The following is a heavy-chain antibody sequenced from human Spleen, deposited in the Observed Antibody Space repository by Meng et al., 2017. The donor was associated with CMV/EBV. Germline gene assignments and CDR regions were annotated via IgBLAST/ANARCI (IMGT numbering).Heavy chain of an antibody. Sequence: GGSLRLSCAASGFTFSSYWMSWVRQAPGKGLEWVANIKEDGSEKYYVDSVKGRFTISRDNAKNTLYLQMNSLRAEDTAVYYCARSSSGWYWHYYYGMDVWGQGTTVTVSS. CDR1: GFTFSSYW. CDR3: ARSSSGWYWHYYYGMDV. J-gene: IGHJ6*02. CDR2: IKEDGSEK. V-gene: IGHV3-7*01. D-gene: IGHD6-19*01.